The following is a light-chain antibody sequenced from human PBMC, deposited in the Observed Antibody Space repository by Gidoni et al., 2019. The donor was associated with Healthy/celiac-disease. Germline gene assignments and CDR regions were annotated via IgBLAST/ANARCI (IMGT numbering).Light chain of an antibody. CDR3: CSYAGSSTV. Sequence: QSALTPPASVSGSPGQSITISCTGTSSDVGSYNLVSWYQQHPGKAPNLLIYEVSKLPSGVFNRFSGSKSGNTASLTISGLQAEYEADYYCCSYAGSSTVFGGGTKLTVL. CDR2: EVS. V-gene: IGLV2-23*02. CDR1: SSDVGSYNL. J-gene: IGLJ3*02.